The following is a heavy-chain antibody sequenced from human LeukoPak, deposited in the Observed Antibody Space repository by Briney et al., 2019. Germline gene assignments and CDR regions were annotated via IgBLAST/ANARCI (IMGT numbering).Heavy chain of an antibody. D-gene: IGHD3-10*01. J-gene: IGHJ6*02. CDR3: ARTSGGTDMDV. Sequence: SETLSLTCAVYGGSFSGYYWSWIRQPPGKGLEWIGEINHSGSTNYNPSLKSRVTISVDTSKNQFSLKLSSVTAADTAVYYCARTSGGTDMDVWGQGTTVTVSS. V-gene: IGHV4-34*01. CDR2: INHSGST. CDR1: GGSFSGYY.